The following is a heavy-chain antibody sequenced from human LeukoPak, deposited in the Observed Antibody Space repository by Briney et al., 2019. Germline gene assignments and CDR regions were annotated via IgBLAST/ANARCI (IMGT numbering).Heavy chain of an antibody. CDR1: GFTFSSYG. CDR2: ISYDGSNK. Sequence: GRSLRLSCAASGFTFSSYGMHWVRQAPGKGLEWVAVISYDGSNKYYADSVKGRFTISRDNSKNTLYLQMNSLRAEDTAVYYCAKDSVAGINYWGQGTLVTVPS. D-gene: IGHD6-19*01. J-gene: IGHJ4*02. CDR3: AKDSVAGINY. V-gene: IGHV3-30*18.